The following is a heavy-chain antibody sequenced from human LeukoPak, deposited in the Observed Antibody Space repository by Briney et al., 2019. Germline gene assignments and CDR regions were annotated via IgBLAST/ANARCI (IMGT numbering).Heavy chain of an antibody. J-gene: IGHJ2*01. V-gene: IGHV4-59*01. CDR1: GGSISSYY. Sequence: SETLSLTCTVSGGSISSYYWSWIRQPPGKGLEWLGYIYYSGSTNYNPSLKSRVTISVDTSKNQFSLKLSSVTAADTAVYYCARVIAAAPGYWYFDLWGRGTLVTVSS. CDR3: ARVIAAAPGYWYFDL. D-gene: IGHD6-13*01. CDR2: IYYSGST.